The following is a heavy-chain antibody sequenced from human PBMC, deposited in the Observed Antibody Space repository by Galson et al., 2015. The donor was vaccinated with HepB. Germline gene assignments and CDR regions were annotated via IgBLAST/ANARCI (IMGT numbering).Heavy chain of an antibody. CDR3: ARDFPETTVTTSPDY. J-gene: IGHJ4*02. CDR2: ISYDGSNK. D-gene: IGHD4-17*01. V-gene: IGHV3-30-3*01. Sequence: SLRLSCAASGFTFSSYAMHWVRQAPGKGLEWVAVISYDGSNKYYADSVKGRFTISRDNSKNTLYLQMNSLRAEDTAVYYCARDFPETTVTTSPDYWGQGTLVTVSS. CDR1: GFTFSSYA.